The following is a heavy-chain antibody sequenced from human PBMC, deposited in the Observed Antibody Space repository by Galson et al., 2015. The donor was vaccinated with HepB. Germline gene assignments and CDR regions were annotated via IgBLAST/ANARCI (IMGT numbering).Heavy chain of an antibody. J-gene: IGHJ6*02. CDR3: ARRTYYDFWSGYPSDYYGMDV. D-gene: IGHD3-3*01. CDR1: GYTFTSYG. V-gene: IGHV1-18*01. CDR2: ISAYNGNT. Sequence: SVKVSCKASGYTFTSYGISWVRQAPGQGLEWMGWISAYNGNTNYAQKLQGRVSMTTDTSTSTAYMELRSLRSDDTAVYYCARRTYYDFWSGYPSDYYGMDVWGQGTTVTVSS.